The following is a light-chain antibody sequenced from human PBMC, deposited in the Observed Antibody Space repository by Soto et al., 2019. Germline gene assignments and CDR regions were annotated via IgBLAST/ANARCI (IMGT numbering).Light chain of an antibody. CDR1: QSVSSSY. CDR3: QQYGSSPRT. V-gene: IGKV3-20*01. Sequence: EIVLTQSPGTLSLSPGERATLSCRAGQSVSSSYLAWYQQKPGQAPRLLIYGASSRATGIPDRFSGSGSGTDFTLTISRLEPEDFALYYCQQYGSSPRTFGQGTKVELK. CDR2: GAS. J-gene: IGKJ1*01.